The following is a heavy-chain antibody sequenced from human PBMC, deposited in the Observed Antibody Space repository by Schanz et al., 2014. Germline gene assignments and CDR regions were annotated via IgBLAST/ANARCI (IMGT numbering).Heavy chain of an antibody. CDR2: IGGSGGST. V-gene: IGHV3-23*04. CDR1: GFTFSSYL. Sequence: EVQLVESGGGLVQPGGSLTLSCAASGFTFSSYLMSWVRQAPGKGLEWVSGIGGSGGSTDYADSVKGRFTISRDNSKNTVHLQMNSLRAEDTAVYFCARGGGSPRYWGQGTLVTVSS. J-gene: IGHJ4*02. CDR3: ARGGGSPRY. D-gene: IGHD1-26*01.